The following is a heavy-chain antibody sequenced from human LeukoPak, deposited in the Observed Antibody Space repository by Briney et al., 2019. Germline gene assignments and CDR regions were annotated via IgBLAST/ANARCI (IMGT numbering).Heavy chain of an antibody. Sequence: PGGSLRLSCAASGFTFTTFGIHWVRQAPGKGLKWVAAISPHGDIEYYTDSVKGRFTISRDNSKNMIYLQMNSLRGEDSAVYYCAKINNNDDYWGQGNLVTVSS. J-gene: IGHJ4*02. V-gene: IGHV3-30*18. CDR1: GFTFTTFG. D-gene: IGHD1/OR15-1a*01. CDR3: AKINNNDDY. CDR2: ISPHGDIE.